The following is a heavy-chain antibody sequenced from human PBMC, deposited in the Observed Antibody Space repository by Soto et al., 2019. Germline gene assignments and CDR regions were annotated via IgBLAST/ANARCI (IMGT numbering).Heavy chain of an antibody. V-gene: IGHV4-30-4*01. D-gene: IGHD2-2*01. Sequence: SETLSLTCTVSGGSISSGDYYWSWIRQPPGKGLEWIGYIYYSGSTYYNPSLKSRVTISVDTSKNQFSLKLSSVTAADTAVYYCARAEVVPAAHHGWYYYYGMDVWGQGTTVTVS. CDR3: ARAEVVPAAHHGWYYYYGMDV. CDR1: GGSISSGDYY. J-gene: IGHJ6*02. CDR2: IYYSGST.